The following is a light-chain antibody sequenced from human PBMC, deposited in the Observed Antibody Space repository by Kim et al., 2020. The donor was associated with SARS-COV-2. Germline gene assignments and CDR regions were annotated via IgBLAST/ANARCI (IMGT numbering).Light chain of an antibody. CDR1: QSLSSTY. CDR2: GGS. CDR3: QQYYSSPLS. J-gene: IGKJ4*01. Sequence: LSPGERGTLSCRASQSLSSTYLAWYQQNPGQAPRLLIYGGSTRATGIPDRFSATGSETDFTLTISRLEPEDFAVYYCQQYYSSPLSFGAGTKV. V-gene: IGKV3-20*01.